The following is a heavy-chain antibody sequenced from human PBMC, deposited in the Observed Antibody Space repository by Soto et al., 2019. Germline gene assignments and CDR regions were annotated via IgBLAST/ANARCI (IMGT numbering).Heavy chain of an antibody. Sequence: PGGSLRLSCAASGFTFSSYAMCWVRQAPGKGLEWVSAISGSGGSTYYADSVKGRFTTSRDNSKNTLYLQMNSLRAEDTAVYYCAKETQYSSSWYVGWFDPWGQGTLVTVSS. CDR3: AKETQYSSSWYVGWFDP. D-gene: IGHD6-13*01. V-gene: IGHV3-23*01. CDR2: ISGSGGST. J-gene: IGHJ5*02. CDR1: GFTFSSYA.